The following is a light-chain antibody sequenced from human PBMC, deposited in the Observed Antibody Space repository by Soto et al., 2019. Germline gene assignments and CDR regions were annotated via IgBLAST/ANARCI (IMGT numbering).Light chain of an antibody. V-gene: IGKV3-15*01. Sequence: EIVMTQAPATLSVSPGERATLSCSASQSVSSNLAWYQQKPGQAPRLLIYGASTRATGIAARFSGSGSGPEFTLTISSLQYEDFAVYYCQQYNNWPLTFGGGTKVEIK. J-gene: IGKJ4*01. CDR2: GAS. CDR3: QQYNNWPLT. CDR1: QSVSSN.